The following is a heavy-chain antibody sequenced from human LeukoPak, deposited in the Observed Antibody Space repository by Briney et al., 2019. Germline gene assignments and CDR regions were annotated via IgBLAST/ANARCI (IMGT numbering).Heavy chain of an antibody. CDR1: GFTFSNYG. CDR2: ISSDGSNK. CDR3: AKSGTRSSWSPRVKTYFDY. J-gene: IGHJ4*02. D-gene: IGHD6-13*01. V-gene: IGHV3-30*18. Sequence: GRSLRLSCAASGFTFSNYGMNWVRQAPGKGLEWVAVISSDGSNKYYADSVKGRFTISRDTSKNTLYLQMNSLRAEDMAVYYCAKSGTRSSWSPRVKTYFDYWGQGTLVTVSS.